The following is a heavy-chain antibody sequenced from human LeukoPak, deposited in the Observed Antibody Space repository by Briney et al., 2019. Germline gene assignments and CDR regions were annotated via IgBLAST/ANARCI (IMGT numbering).Heavy chain of an antibody. J-gene: IGHJ3*02. Sequence: GRSLRLSCAASGFTFSSYGMHWVRQAPGKGLEWVAVIWYDGSNKYYADPVKGRFTISRDNSKNTLYLQMNSLRAEDTAVYYCARDHYDILTGYYGAFDIWGQGTMVTVSS. CDR3: ARDHYDILTGYYGAFDI. D-gene: IGHD3-9*01. V-gene: IGHV3-33*01. CDR2: IWYDGSNK. CDR1: GFTFSSYG.